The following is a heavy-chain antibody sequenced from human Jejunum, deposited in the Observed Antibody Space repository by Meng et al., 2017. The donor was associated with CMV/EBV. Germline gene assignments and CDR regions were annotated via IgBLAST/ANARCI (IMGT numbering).Heavy chain of an antibody. CDR1: GFKFGDYY. CDR3: ARGNYGFDY. Sequence: RLSCAASGFKFGDYYMTWIRQAPGKGLEWISYITGPGSTIYYAGSVKGRFTISRDNAKNSLYLQMNSLRAEDTAVYYCARGNYGFDYWGQGTLVTVSS. J-gene: IGHJ4*02. V-gene: IGHV3-11*01. D-gene: IGHD4-17*01. CDR2: ITGPGSTI.